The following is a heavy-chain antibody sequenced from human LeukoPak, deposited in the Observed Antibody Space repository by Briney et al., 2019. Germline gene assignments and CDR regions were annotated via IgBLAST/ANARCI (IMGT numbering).Heavy chain of an antibody. D-gene: IGHD4-17*01. J-gene: IGHJ4*02. Sequence: GGSLRLSCAASGFTFSNYAMKWVRQAPGKGLEWASLISGTGGSTYYADSVKGRFTISRDNSKNTLYVQMNNLRADDTAVYYCARAATVTVFDYWGQGTLVTVSS. CDR2: ISGTGGST. V-gene: IGHV3-23*01. CDR3: ARAATVTVFDY. CDR1: GFTFSNYA.